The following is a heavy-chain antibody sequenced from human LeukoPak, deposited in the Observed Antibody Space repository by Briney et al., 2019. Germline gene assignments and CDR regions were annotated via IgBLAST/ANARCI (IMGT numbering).Heavy chain of an antibody. J-gene: IGHJ6*02. CDR1: GYSINSGYS. V-gene: IGHV4-38-2*02. Sequence: SETLSLTCTVSGYSINSGYSWGWIRQPPGKGLEWIGNIYHRGNTYSNPSLKSRVNISVDMSKNQFSLKLSSVTAADTAVYYCARDFGFHGSGSYPNNYYYYGMDVWGQGTTVTVPS. CDR2: IYHRGNT. CDR3: ARDFGFHGSGSYPNNYYYYGMDV. D-gene: IGHD3-10*01.